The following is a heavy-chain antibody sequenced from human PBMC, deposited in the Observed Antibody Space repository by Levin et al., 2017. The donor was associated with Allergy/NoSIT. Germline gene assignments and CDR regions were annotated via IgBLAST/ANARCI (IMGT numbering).Heavy chain of an antibody. J-gene: IGHJ2*01. Sequence: GESLKISCAASGFTFSSYSMSWVRQAPGKGLEWVSYVSGVSGTKKYADSVGGRFTISRDNAGNSLTLQINNLRDEDTAVYYCARGSVVIPWWYFDLWGRGTLVTVSS. CDR3: ARGSVVIPWWYFDL. CDR2: VSGVSGTK. D-gene: IGHD3-22*01. V-gene: IGHV3-48*02. CDR1: GFTFSSYS.